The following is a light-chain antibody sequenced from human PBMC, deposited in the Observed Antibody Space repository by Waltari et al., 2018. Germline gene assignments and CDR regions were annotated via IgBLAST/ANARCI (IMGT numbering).Light chain of an antibody. Sequence: DMQMTQSPASLSASVVDRVTITCQPSQDVINYINCYQQQPAKAPQLLIYDAATVNTGVTSRLGGGQSGTYFTLTISGLQPDDVGTYDCQHSGAFGQGTTVEI. J-gene: IGKJ1*01. CDR1: QDVINY. CDR3: QHSGA. CDR2: DAA. V-gene: IGKV1-33*01.